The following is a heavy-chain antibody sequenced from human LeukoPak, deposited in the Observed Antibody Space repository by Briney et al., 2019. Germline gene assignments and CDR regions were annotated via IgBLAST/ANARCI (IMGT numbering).Heavy chain of an antibody. CDR2: ISSSSSYI. Sequence: KSGGSLRLSCAASGFTFSSYSMNWVRQAPGKGLEWVSSISSSSSYIYYADSVKGRFTISRDNAKNSLYLQMNSLRAEDTAVYYCARVHTLRIAAGDYWGQGTLVTVSS. D-gene: IGHD6-6*01. CDR3: ARVHTLRIAAGDY. J-gene: IGHJ4*02. V-gene: IGHV3-21*01. CDR1: GFTFSSYS.